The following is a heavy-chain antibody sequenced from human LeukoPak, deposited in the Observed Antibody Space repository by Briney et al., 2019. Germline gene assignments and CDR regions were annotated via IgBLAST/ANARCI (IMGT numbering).Heavy chain of an antibody. CDR1: GFTFSNHG. J-gene: IGHJ4*02. D-gene: IGHD1-14*01. Sequence: GGSLRLSCAASGFTFSNHGMHWVRQAPGKGLEWVAVIWYDGSNKYYADSVKGRFTISRDDSKNTLYLQMDSLRAEDTAVYCCVRDGGAGFDYWGQGTLVTVSS. CDR3: VRDGGAGFDY. V-gene: IGHV3-33*08. CDR2: IWYDGSNK.